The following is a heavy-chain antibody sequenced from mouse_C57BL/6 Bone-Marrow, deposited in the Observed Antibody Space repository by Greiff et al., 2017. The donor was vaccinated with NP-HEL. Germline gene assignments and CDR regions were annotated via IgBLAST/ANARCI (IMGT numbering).Heavy chain of an antibody. J-gene: IGHJ4*01. V-gene: IGHV14-4*01. CDR3: TTGGSSPYAMDY. Sequence: VQLQQSGAELVRPGASVKLSCTVSGFNIKDDYMHWVKQRPEQGLEWIGWIDPENGDTESASKFQGTATITAATSSNTAYLQLSSLTSEYTAVYYCTTGGSSPYAMDYWGQGTSVTVSS. D-gene: IGHD1-1*01. CDR1: GFNIKDDY. CDR2: IDPENGDT.